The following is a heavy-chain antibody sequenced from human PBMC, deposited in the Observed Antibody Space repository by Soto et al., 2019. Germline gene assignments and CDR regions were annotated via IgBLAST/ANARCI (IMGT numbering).Heavy chain of an antibody. D-gene: IGHD1-26*01. CDR1: GFTFSGSA. CDR2: IRSKANSYAT. J-gene: IGHJ3*02. CDR3: TSPDGDMGATPDAFDI. Sequence: GGSLRLSCAASGFTFSGSAMHWVRQASGKGLEWVGRIRSKANSYATAYAASVKGRFTISRDDSKNTAYLQMNSLKTEDTAVYYCTSPDGDMGATPDAFDIWGQGTMVTVSS. V-gene: IGHV3-73*01.